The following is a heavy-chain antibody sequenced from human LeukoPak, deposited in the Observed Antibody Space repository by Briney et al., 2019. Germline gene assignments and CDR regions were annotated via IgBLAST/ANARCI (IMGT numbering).Heavy chain of an antibody. CDR2: INPSGGST. CDR3: ARAYDSSGYYFDH. Sequence: ASVKVSCKASGYTFTTYYMNWVRQAPGQGLEWMGIINPSGGSTSYAQEFQGRVTMTRDTSTSTVYMELSSLRSEDTAVYYCARAYDSSGYYFDHWGQGTLVTVSS. D-gene: IGHD3-22*01. J-gene: IGHJ4*02. V-gene: IGHV1-46*01. CDR1: GYTFTTYY.